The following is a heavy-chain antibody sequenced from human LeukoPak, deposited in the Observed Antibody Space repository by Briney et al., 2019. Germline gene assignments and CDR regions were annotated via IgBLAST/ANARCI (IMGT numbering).Heavy chain of an antibody. V-gene: IGHV1-8*01. CDR2: MNPNSGNT. J-gene: IGHJ3*02. D-gene: IGHD2-2*01. Sequence: ASVKVSCKASGYTFTSYDINWVRQATGQGLEWMGWMNPNSGNTGYAQKFQGRVTMTRNTSISTAYMELSSLRSEDTTVYYCATGYCSSTCCFLGLKWGVVDAFDIWGQGTMVTVSS. CDR3: ATGYCSSTCCFLGLKWGVVDAFDI. CDR1: GYTFTSYD.